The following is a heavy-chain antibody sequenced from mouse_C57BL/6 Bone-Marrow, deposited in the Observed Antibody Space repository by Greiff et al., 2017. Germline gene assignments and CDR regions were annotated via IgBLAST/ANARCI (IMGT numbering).Heavy chain of an antibody. V-gene: IGHV1-4*01. D-gene: IGHD1-1*01. Sequence: VQLQQSGAELARPGASVKMSCKASGYTFTSYTMHWVKQRPGQGLEWIGYINPSSGYTKYNQKFKDKATLPADKSSSTAYMQLSSLTSEDSAVYYCARSRSPAWFAYWGQGTLVTVSA. CDR2: INPSSGYT. J-gene: IGHJ3*01. CDR3: ARSRSPAWFAY. CDR1: GYTFTSYT.